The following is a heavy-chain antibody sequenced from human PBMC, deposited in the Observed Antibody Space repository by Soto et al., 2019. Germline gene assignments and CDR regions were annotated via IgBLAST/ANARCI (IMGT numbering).Heavy chain of an antibody. J-gene: IGHJ6*02. CDR3: ARGRIFYGADSHYYYSYGMDV. Sequence: LETLSLTCAVYGGSFSGYYWSWIRQPPGKGLEWIGEINHSGSTNYNPSLKSRVTISVDTSKNQFSLKLSSVTAADTAVYYCARGRIFYGADSHYYYSYGMDVWGQGTTVTVSS. D-gene: IGHD4-17*01. CDR2: INHSGST. CDR1: GGSFSGYY. V-gene: IGHV4-34*01.